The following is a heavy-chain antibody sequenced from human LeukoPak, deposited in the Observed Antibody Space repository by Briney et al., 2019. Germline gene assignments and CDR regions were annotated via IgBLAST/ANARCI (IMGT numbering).Heavy chain of an antibody. V-gene: IGHV4-4*02. CDR3: ARLNIVVVVAATRWSDP. J-gene: IGHJ5*02. CDR2: IYHSGST. CDR1: GGSISSSNW. Sequence: SGTLSLTCAVSGGSISSSNWWSWVRQPPGKGLEWIGEIYHSGSTNYNPSLKSRVTISVDKSKNQFSLKLSSVTAADTAVYYCARLNIVVVVAATRWSDPWGQGTLVTVSS. D-gene: IGHD2-15*01.